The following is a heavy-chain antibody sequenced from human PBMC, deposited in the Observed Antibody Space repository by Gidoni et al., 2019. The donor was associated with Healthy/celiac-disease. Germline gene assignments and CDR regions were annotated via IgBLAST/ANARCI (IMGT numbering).Heavy chain of an antibody. D-gene: IGHD5-12*01. CDR3: AKDNGAIEMATMGGMDV. CDR1: GFTFDDYA. CDR2: ISWDGGST. J-gene: IGHJ6*02. Sequence: EVQLVESGGGVVQPGGSLSLSCAASGFTFDDYAMHWVRQAPGKGLEWVSLISWDGGSTYYADSVKGRFTISRDNSKNSLYLQMNSLRTEDTALYYCAKDNGAIEMATMGGMDVWGQGTTVTVSS. V-gene: IGHV3-43*02.